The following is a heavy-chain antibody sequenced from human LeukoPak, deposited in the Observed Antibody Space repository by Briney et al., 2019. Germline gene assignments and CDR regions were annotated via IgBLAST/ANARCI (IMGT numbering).Heavy chain of an antibody. Sequence: GVSLRLSCGAWGFTLRSYWVQGVRRAPGKGLVWVSRLSSARSLTDSAASATGRFTSSRDNAKNTLYLQMNRLRAADTAVYYCARASAGAFDYWGQGTLVTVSS. CDR3: ARASAGAFDY. V-gene: IGHV3-74*01. CDR2: LSSARSLT. J-gene: IGHJ4*02. CDR1: GFTLRSYW. D-gene: IGHD1-26*01.